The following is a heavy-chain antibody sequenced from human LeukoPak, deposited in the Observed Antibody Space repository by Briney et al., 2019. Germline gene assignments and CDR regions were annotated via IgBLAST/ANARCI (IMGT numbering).Heavy chain of an antibody. CDR2: IKQDGSEQ. Sequence: GGSLRLSCVASGFTFTNYWMSWVRQAPGKGREWVANIKQDGSEQYYVDSVRGRFAITRDNAKNSLYLQMNSLRAEDTAVFYCARDVRGGWYFDYWGQRTLVTVSS. CDR1: GFTFTNYW. J-gene: IGHJ4*02. D-gene: IGHD6-19*01. V-gene: IGHV3-7*01. CDR3: ARDVRGGWYFDY.